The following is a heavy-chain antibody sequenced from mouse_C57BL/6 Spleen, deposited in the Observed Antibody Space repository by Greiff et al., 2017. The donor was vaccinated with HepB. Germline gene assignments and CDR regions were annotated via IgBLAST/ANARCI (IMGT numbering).Heavy chain of an antibody. D-gene: IGHD2-4*01. V-gene: IGHV1-72*01. CDR1: GYTFTSYW. CDR2: IYPNSGGT. CDR3: ARSIYYDYDGYVDY. J-gene: IGHJ2*01. Sequence: QVQLQQSGAELVKPGASVKLSCKASGYTFTSYWMHWVKQRPGRGLEWIGRIYPNSGGTKYNEKFKSKATLTVDKPSSTAYMQLSSLTSEDSAVYYCARSIYYDYDGYVDYWGQGTTLTVSS.